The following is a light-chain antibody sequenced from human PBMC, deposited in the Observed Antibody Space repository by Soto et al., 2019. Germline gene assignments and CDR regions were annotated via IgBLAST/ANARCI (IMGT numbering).Light chain of an antibody. CDR3: QQYEVGFI. Sequence: EIVLTQSPTTLSLSPGETATLSCRASQSVSSSYLAWYQQKPGQAPRVVIYDASTRAAGIRDRFSCSGYATDFTLTIASLEPEEVAVYYGQQYEVGFIFGRGTKLDI. CDR1: QSVSSSY. CDR2: DAS. J-gene: IGKJ2*01. V-gene: IGKV3-20*01.